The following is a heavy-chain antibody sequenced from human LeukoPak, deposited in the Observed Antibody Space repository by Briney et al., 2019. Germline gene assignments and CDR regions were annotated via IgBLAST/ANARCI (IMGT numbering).Heavy chain of an antibody. D-gene: IGHD3-22*01. CDR3: ARGLNYYDSSGRQHWYFDL. CDR2: IGST. V-gene: IGHV4-61*09. Sequence: SETLSPTCTVSGGSISSGSYYWSWIRQPAGKGLEWVGHIGSTNYNPSLKRRVTISVDTSKNQFSLKLSSVTAADTAAYYCARGLNYYDSSGRQHWYFDLWGRGTLVTVSS. J-gene: IGHJ2*01. CDR1: GGSISSGSYY.